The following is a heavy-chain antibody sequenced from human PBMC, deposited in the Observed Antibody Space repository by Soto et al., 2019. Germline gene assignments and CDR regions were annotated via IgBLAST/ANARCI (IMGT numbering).Heavy chain of an antibody. J-gene: IGHJ6*02. CDR1: GYTFTSYA. V-gene: IGHV1-3*01. Sequence: ASVKVSCKASGYTFTSYAMHWLRQAPGQRLEWMGWINAGNGNTKYSQKFQGRVTITRDTSASTAYMELSSLRSEDTAVYYCARVSGKGGYYYYGMDVWGQGTTVTVSS. CDR3: ARVSGKGGYYYYGMDV. D-gene: IGHD3-16*01. CDR2: INAGNGNT.